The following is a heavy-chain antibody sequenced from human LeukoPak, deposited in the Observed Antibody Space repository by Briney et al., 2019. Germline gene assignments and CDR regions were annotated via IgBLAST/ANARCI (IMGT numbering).Heavy chain of an antibody. Sequence: GSLRLSCAASGFTFSGYYMRWIRQAPGKGLEWVSYISSSGSTIYYADSVKGRFTISRDNSKNMMNLQMNSLTSDDTAVYFCAKADTFENYFDSWGQGTLVTVSS. J-gene: IGHJ4*02. CDR3: AKADTFENYFDS. D-gene: IGHD3-9*01. CDR1: GFTFSGYY. V-gene: IGHV3-11*04. CDR2: ISSSGSTI.